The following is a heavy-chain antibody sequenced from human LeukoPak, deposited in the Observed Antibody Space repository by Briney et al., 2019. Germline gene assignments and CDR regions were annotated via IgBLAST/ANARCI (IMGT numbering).Heavy chain of an antibody. CDR1: GGSISGYY. J-gene: IGHJ4*02. CDR3: ARFSGYGDYAN. CDR2: IYYRGST. Sequence: SETLSLTCTVSGGSISGYYWSWIRQPPGKGLEYIGYIYYRGSTDYNPSLKSRVTISVDTSKNQFSLELSSVTAADTAVYYCARFSGYGDYANWGQGTLVTVSS. D-gene: IGHD4-17*01. V-gene: IGHV4-59*01.